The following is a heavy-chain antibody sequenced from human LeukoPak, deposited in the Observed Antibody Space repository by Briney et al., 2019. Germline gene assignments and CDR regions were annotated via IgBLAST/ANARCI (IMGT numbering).Heavy chain of an antibody. CDR3: ARDSQVAAADFVSKYNWFDP. CDR1: GGTFSSYA. D-gene: IGHD6-13*01. J-gene: IGHJ5*02. CDR2: IIPIFGTA. Sequence: GASVKVPCKASGGTFSSYAISWVRQAPGQGLEWMGGIIPIFGTANYAQKFQGRVTITADESTSTAYMELSSLRSEDTAVYYCARDSQVAAADFVSKYNWFDPWGQGTLVTVSS. V-gene: IGHV1-69*13.